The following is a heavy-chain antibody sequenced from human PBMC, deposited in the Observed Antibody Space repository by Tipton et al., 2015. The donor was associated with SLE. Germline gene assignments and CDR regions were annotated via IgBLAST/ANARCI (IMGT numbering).Heavy chain of an antibody. CDR3: ARNLGSYYGMDV. CDR2: IWYDGSNK. Sequence: SLRLSCAASGFIFRNYAMYWVRQAAGKGPEWVAVIWYDGSNKYYADSVKGRFTISRDNSKNTLYLQMNSLRAEDTAVYYCARNLGSYYGMDVWGQGTAVTVSS. D-gene: IGHD3-16*01. CDR1: GFIFRNYA. V-gene: IGHV3-33*08. J-gene: IGHJ6*02.